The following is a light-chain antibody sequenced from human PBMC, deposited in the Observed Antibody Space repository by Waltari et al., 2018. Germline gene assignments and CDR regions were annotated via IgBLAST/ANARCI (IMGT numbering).Light chain of an antibody. J-gene: IGLJ6*01. CDR3: AVWDDSLNGHV. CDR2: SSN. CDR1: PSNTGDTT. Sequence: SVLTQPPSASGTPGQRVTISSSGRPSNTGDTTVNWYQQIPGMAPKLLLYSSNQRPAGVPDGFSGSRSGTSGSVTISGLQSADEADYYCAVWDDSLNGHVFGSGTKVTVL. V-gene: IGLV1-44*01.